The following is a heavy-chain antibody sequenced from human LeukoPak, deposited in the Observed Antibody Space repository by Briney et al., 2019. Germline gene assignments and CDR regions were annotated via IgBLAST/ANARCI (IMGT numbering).Heavy chain of an antibody. CDR1: GFTFSSYS. V-gene: IGHV3-48*04. CDR2: ISSSSSTI. J-gene: IGHJ3*02. CDR3: ARDLEYSSGWNDAFDI. D-gene: IGHD6-19*01. Sequence: GGSLRLSCAASGFTFSSYSMNWVRQAPGKGLEWVSYISSSSSTIYYADSVKGRFTISRDNAKNSLYLQMNSLRAEDTAVYYCARDLEYSSGWNDAFDIWGQGTMVTVSS.